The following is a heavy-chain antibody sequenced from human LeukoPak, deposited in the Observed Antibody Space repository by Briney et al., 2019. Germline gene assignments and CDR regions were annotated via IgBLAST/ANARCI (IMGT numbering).Heavy chain of an antibody. D-gene: IGHD6-13*01. Sequence: GGSLRLSCAASGFTFSSYAMHWVRQAPGKVLEWVAVISYDGSNKYYADSVKGRFTISRDNSKNTLYLQMNSLRAEDTAVYYCAREDRYSSPGDYWGQGTLVTVSS. CDR3: AREDRYSSPGDY. CDR2: ISYDGSNK. V-gene: IGHV3-30*04. CDR1: GFTFSSYA. J-gene: IGHJ4*02.